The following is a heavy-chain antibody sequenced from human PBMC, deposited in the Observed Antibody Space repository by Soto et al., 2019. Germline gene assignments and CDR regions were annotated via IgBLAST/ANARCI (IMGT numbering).Heavy chain of an antibody. D-gene: IGHD4-17*01. CDR3: ARGDRDYGDYFDY. V-gene: IGHV4-59*01. CDR2: IYYSGST. Sequence: PSETLSLTCTVSGGSISSYYWSWIRQPPGKGLEWIGYIYYSGSTNYNPSLKSRVTISVDTSKNQFSLKLSSVTAADTAVYYCARGDRDYGDYFDYWGQGTLVTVSS. CDR1: GGSISSYY. J-gene: IGHJ4*02.